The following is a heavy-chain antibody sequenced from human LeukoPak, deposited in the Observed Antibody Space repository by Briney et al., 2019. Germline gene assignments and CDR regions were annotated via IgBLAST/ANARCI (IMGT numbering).Heavy chain of an antibody. D-gene: IGHD3-16*02. V-gene: IGHV1-2*06. J-gene: IGHJ4*02. CDR3: TLTFGGVIGLDY. CDR1: GYTLTGYY. CDR2: INPNSGGT. Sequence: GASVKVSRKASGYTLTGYYMHWVRQAPGQGLEWMGRINPNSGGTNYAQKFQGRVTMTRDTSISTAYMELSRLRSDDTAVYYCTLTFGGVIGLDYWGQGTLVTVSS.